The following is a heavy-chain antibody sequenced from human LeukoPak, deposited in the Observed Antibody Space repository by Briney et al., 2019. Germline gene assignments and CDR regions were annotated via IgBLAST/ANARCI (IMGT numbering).Heavy chain of an antibody. V-gene: IGHV3-21*01. CDR1: GFTFSSYS. Sequence: PGGSLRLSCAASGFTFSSYSMNWVRQAPGKGLEWVSSISSSSSYIYYADSVKGRFTISRDNAKNSLYLQMNSLRAEDTAVYYCARTYCSSTSCYTVWFDPWGQGTLVTVSS. CDR3: ARTYCSSTSCYTVWFDP. J-gene: IGHJ5*02. D-gene: IGHD2-2*02. CDR2: ISSSSSYI.